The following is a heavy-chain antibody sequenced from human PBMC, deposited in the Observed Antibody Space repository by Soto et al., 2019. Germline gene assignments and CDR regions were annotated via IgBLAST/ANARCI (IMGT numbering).Heavy chain of an antibody. CDR1: GYSFTTSG. CDR2: ISTYNGNT. J-gene: IGHJ4*02. Sequence: QAQLVQSGAEVKEPGASVKVSCKASGYSFTTSGITWVRQAPGQGLEWMGWISTYNGNTNYAQKLQDRVTLTTDTSTSTAYMELRSLRSDDTAVYYCARRLYGDYDYWGQGTPVTVSS. CDR3: ARRLYGDYDY. D-gene: IGHD4-17*01. V-gene: IGHV1-18*01.